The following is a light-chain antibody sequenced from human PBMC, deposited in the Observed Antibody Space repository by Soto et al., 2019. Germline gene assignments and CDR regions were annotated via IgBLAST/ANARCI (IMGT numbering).Light chain of an antibody. CDR1: QSVDSN. V-gene: IGKV3-11*01. J-gene: IGKJ5*01. CDR3: HQRQYWPPIT. Sequence: EIVLTQSPATLSVYPGERATLSCRASQSVDSNLAWYQQKPGQAPRLLISDASNRATGIPARFSGSGSGTDFTLTISSLEPEDFAVYYCHQRQYWPPITFGQGTRLEIK. CDR2: DAS.